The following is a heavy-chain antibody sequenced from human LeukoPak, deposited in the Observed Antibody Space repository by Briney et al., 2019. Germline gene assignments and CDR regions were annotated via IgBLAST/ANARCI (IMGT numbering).Heavy chain of an antibody. CDR1: GFTFSNAW. CDR3: TTLGYGSGSFYFDY. CDR2: IKSKTDGGTT. J-gene: IGHJ4*02. Sequence: GGSLRLSCAASGFTFSNAWMSWVRQAPGKGLEWVGRIKSKTDGGTTDYAAPVKGRFTISRDDSKNTLYLQMNSLKTEDTAVYYCTTLGYGSGSFYFDYWGQGTLVTVSS. V-gene: IGHV3-15*01. D-gene: IGHD3-10*01.